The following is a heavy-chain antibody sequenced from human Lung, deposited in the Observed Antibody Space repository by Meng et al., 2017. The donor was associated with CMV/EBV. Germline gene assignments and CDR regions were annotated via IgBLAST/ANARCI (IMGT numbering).Heavy chain of an antibody. D-gene: IGHD2-2*01. Sequence: GEXXTISCRAFGYSFADVWIGWVPQVPGEGPGWMGMIYPDGSHTSYSPSFQGLITIPAERSTRTVYLSWRSLRASDTAMYYCARQPTAADYWGQGTPVTVSS. V-gene: IGHV5-51*01. CDR1: GYSFADVW. CDR3: ARQPTAADY. J-gene: IGHJ4*02. CDR2: IYPDGSHT.